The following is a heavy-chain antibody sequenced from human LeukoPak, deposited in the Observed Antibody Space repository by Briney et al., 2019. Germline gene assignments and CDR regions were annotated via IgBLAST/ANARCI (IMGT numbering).Heavy chain of an antibody. V-gene: IGHV4-59*01. CDR3: ARGKVLRYFDWLPTLFDY. J-gene: IGHJ4*02. D-gene: IGHD3-9*01. CDR1: GGSISSYY. Sequence: SETLSLTCTVSGGSISSYYWSWIRQPPGKGLEWIGYIYYSGSTNYNPSLKSRVTISVDTSKNQFSLKLTSVTAADTAVYYCARGKVLRYFDWLPTLFDYWGQGTLVTVSS. CDR2: IYYSGST.